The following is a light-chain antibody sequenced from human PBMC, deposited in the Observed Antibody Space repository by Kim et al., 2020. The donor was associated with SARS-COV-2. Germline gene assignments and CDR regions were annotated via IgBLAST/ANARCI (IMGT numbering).Light chain of an antibody. CDR1: QSLDSW. Sequence: SASVGDRVTIPCRASQSLDSWLAWYQQKPGTAPKLLIHKASILQTGVPSRFSGSGSGTEFTLTITSLQPDDFATYYCQQYYSYSGTFGQGTKLEI. CDR3: QQYYSYSGT. V-gene: IGKV1-5*03. J-gene: IGKJ2*01. CDR2: KAS.